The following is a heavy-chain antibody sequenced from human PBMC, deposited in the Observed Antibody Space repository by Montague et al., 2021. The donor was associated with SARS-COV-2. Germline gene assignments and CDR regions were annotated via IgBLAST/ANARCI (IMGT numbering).Heavy chain of an antibody. CDR2: INHSGST. J-gene: IGHJ6*03. CDR3: ARGRLRQWLGYYYMDV. V-gene: IGHV4-34*01. Sequence: SETLSLTCAVYGGSLSGYYWSWIRQPPGKGLEWIGEINHSGSTNYNPSLKSRVTISVDTSKNQFSLKLSSVTAADTAVYYCARGRLRQWLGYYYMDVWGKGTTVTVSS. D-gene: IGHD6-19*01. CDR1: GGSLSGYY.